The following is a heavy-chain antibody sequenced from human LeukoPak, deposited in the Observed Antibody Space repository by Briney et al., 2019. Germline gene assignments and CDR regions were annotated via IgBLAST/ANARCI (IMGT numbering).Heavy chain of an antibody. D-gene: IGHD1-26*01. J-gene: IGHJ4*02. CDR3: ASSGSYSLKGVGY. CDR2: INPNSGGT. V-gene: IGHV1-2*02. CDR1: GGTFRNHA. Sequence: ASVKVSCKASGGTFRNHAISWVRQAPGQGLEWMGWINPNSGGTNYAQKFQGRVTMTRDTSISTAYMELSRLRSDDTAVYYCASSGSYSLKGVGYWGQGTLVTVSS.